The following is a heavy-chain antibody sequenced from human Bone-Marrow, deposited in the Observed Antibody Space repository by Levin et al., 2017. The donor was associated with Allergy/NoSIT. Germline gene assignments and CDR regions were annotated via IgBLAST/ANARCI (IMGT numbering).Heavy chain of an antibody. CDR2: MNPSSGST. V-gene: IGHV1-8*01. J-gene: IGHJ5*01. CDR1: GYSFTRHA. Sequence: SVKVSCKASGYSFTRHAINWVRQAPGQGLEWMGWMNPSSGSTGYAQKFQDRVTMTRTTSISTAYMELSSLRSEDTAVYYCARGYSTTWYPWFDSWGQGTLVTVSP. D-gene: IGHD6-13*01. CDR3: ARGYSTTWYPWFDS.